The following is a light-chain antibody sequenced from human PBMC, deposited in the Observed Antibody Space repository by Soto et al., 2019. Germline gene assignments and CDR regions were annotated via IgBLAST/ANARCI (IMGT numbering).Light chain of an antibody. CDR1: QSVSSW. CDR2: EAS. Sequence: NQMTMSPSTLSASVGDRVTINCRASQSVSSWLAWYQQKPGKAPHLLIYEASSLESGVPSRFSGSGSGTEFTLTISSLQPDDFATYYCQQYKDYETFGQGTKVDI. V-gene: IGKV1-5*03. CDR3: QQYKDYET. J-gene: IGKJ1*01.